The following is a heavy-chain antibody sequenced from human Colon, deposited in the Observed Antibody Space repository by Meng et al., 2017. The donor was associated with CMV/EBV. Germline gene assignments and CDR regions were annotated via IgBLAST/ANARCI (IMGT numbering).Heavy chain of an antibody. V-gene: IGHV1-8*01. J-gene: IGHJ5*02. CDR2: MNPNSGIT. Sequence: ASVKVSCKASGYTFTSYDINWVRQATGQGLEWMGWMNPNSGITGYAQKFQGRVTMTRNTSISTAYMELSSLRSEDTAVYYCARVAHGYCSSTSCPGYCSGGSCYRYNWFDPWGQGTLVTVSS. D-gene: IGHD2-15*01. CDR1: GYTFTSYD. CDR3: ARVAHGYCSSTSCPGYCSGGSCYRYNWFDP.